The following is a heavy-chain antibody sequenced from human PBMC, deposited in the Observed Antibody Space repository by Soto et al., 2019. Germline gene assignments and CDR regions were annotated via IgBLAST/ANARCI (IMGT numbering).Heavy chain of an antibody. V-gene: IGHV1-3*01. Sequence: ASVKVSCKASGYTSTNYAMYWVRQAPGQRLEWMGWINPGNGNTKYSQKFQDRVTITRDTSASTAYMELSSLRSEDTAVYYCARVLGVAKGDYWGQGTLVTVSS. CDR2: INPGNGNT. CDR1: GYTSTNYA. CDR3: ARVLGVAKGDY. D-gene: IGHD3-3*01. J-gene: IGHJ4*02.